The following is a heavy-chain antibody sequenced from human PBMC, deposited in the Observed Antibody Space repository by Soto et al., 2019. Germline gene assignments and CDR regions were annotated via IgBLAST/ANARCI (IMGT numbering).Heavy chain of an antibody. CDR2: VSTYNGDT. J-gene: IGHJ6*02. D-gene: IGHD2-15*01. CDR1: GYSFTTYG. V-gene: IGHV1-18*01. Sequence: QVQLVQSGAEVKKPGASVKVSCKASGYSFTTYGIAWVRQAPGQGLEWMGWVSTYNGDTDYAQKLQGRVIMTTDTSTTTAYMELRSLRSDDTDVYYCAREGSRPYYYYGMDVWGQGTTVSVSS. CDR3: AREGSRPYYYYGMDV.